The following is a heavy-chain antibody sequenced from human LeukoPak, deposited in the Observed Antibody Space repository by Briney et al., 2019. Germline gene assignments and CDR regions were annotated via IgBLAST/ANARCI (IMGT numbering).Heavy chain of an antibody. CDR3: ARRWNYGRNYYIDV. J-gene: IGHJ6*03. D-gene: IGHD1-7*01. CDR2: INNNGRA. CDR1: GGSFSNYY. V-gene: IGHV4-34*01. Sequence: SETLSLTCAVYGGSFSNYYWNWIRQPPGKGLEWLGEINNNGRANYNPSLMSRVTVSVDTSKNQFSLRLTSVTATDTAVYYCARRWNYGRNYYIDVWGKGATVSVSS.